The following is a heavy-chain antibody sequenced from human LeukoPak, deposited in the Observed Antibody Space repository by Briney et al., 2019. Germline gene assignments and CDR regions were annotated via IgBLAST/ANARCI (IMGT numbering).Heavy chain of an antibody. J-gene: IGHJ4*02. D-gene: IGHD2-15*01. V-gene: IGHV4-34*01. CDR3: ARGVPYMHCSGGSCYSFDY. CDR1: GGSFSGYY. Sequence: SETLSLTCAVYGGSFSGYYWSWIRQPPGKGLEWIGEINHSGSTNYNPSLKSRVTISVDTSKNQFSLKLSSVTAADTAVYYCARGVPYMHCSGGSCYSFDYWGQGTLVTVSS. CDR2: INHSGST.